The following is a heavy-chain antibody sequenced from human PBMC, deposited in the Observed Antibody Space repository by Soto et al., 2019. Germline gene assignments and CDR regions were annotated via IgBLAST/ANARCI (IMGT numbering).Heavy chain of an antibody. D-gene: IGHD3-22*01. CDR1: GGTFSSYT. J-gene: IGHJ6*02. V-gene: IGHV1-69*13. CDR3: ARVGFYDRSGYQYQFYYGMDV. CDR2: IIPIFGTA. Sequence: ASVKVSCKASGGTFSSYTISWVRQAPGQGLEWMGGIIPIFGTANYAQKFQGRVTITADESTSTAYMELSSLRSDDAAVYYCARVGFYDRSGYQYQFYYGMDVWGQGTTVTVSS.